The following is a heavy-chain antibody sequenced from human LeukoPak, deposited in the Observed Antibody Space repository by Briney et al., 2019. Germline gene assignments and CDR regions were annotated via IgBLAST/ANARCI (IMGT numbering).Heavy chain of an antibody. CDR3: ARVEGTMGWSEHFLH. CDR1: DYSISSDYY. D-gene: IGHD1-7*01. Sequence: SETLSLTCTVSDYSISSDYYWGWIRQTPGKGLEWIGNIYHSGHICYNPSLKSRVTISLDTSKNQFSLKLSSVTAADTAVYYCARVEGTMGWSEHFLHWGQGTLVTVSS. J-gene: IGHJ1*01. CDR2: IYHSGHI. V-gene: IGHV4-38-2*02.